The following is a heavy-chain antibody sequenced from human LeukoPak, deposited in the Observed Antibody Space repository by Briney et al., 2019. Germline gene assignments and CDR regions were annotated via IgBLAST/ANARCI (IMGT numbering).Heavy chain of an antibody. CDR3: ARARWSGGFDY. J-gene: IGHJ4*02. V-gene: IGHV4-38-2*02. Sequence: PSETLSLTCTVSGYSISSGYYWGWIRQPPGKGLEWIGSIYHSGSTYYNPSLKSRVTISVDTSKNQFSLKLSSVSAADTAVYYCARARWSGGFDYWGQGTLATVSS. CDR1: GYSISSGYY. D-gene: IGHD3-10*02. CDR2: IYHSGST.